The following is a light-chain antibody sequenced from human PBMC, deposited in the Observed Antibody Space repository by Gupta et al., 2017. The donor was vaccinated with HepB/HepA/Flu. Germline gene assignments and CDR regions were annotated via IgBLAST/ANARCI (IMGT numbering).Light chain of an antibody. CDR1: QGISTW. J-gene: IGKJ2*01. CDR3: QQPSSFPYT. V-gene: IGKV1-12*01. Sequence: SPSLVSASIGDRFTISCRASQGISTWVAWYQQKQGKAPKLLSYASSHFFSGVTERISGTGSGTDFTLTISSVQPEDLAIYYCQQPSSFPYTFGQGTRLDIK. CDR2: ASS.